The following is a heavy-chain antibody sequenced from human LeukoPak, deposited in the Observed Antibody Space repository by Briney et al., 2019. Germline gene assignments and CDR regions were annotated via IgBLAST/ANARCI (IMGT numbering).Heavy chain of an antibody. CDR1: GYSISSGYY. V-gene: IGHV4-38-2*02. Sequence: PSETLSLICAVSGYSISSGYYWGWIRQPPGRGLEWIGSIYHSGSTYYNPSLKTRATISVDTSKNQFSLKLSSVTAADTAVYYCARDVSYYDFWSGYYNYYYYYMAFWGKGTTVTVSS. CDR2: IYHSGST. J-gene: IGHJ6*03. CDR3: ARDVSYYDFWSGYYNYYYYYMAF. D-gene: IGHD3-3*01.